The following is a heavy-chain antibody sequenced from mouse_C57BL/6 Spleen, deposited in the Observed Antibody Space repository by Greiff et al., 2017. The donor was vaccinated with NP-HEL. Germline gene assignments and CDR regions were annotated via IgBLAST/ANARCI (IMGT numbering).Heavy chain of an antibody. D-gene: IGHD4-1*01. CDR3: TRYPLTGTFDY. CDR1: GYTFTDYE. CDR2: IDPETGGT. J-gene: IGHJ2*01. V-gene: IGHV1-15*01. Sequence: VQLQQSGAELVRPGASVTLSCKASGYTFTDYEMHWVKQTPVHGLEWIGAIDPETGGTAYNQKFKGKARLTADKSSSTAYMELRSLTSEDSAVYYCTRYPLTGTFDYWGQGTTLTVSS.